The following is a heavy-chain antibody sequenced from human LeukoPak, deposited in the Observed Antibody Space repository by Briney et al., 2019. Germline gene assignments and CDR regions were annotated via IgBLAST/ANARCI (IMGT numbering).Heavy chain of an antibody. Sequence: ASVKVSCKASGYTFTGYYMHWVRQAPGQGLEWMGWINPNSGGTNYAQKFQGRVTMTRDTSISTAYMELSRLRSEDTAVYYCARDYYGSGSSLTPYFDYWGQGTLVTVSS. CDR1: GYTFTGYY. V-gene: IGHV1-2*02. J-gene: IGHJ4*02. CDR2: INPNSGGT. D-gene: IGHD3-10*01. CDR3: ARDYYGSGSSLTPYFDY.